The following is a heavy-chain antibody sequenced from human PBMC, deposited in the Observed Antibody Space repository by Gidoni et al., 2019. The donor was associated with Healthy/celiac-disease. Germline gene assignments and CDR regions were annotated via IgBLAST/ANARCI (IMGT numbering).Heavy chain of an antibody. Sequence: EVPLLESGGGLVQPGGSLRLSCAASGFTFSSYAMSWVRQAPGKGLVGVSAISGSGGSTYYADSVKGRFTISRDNSKNTLYLQMNSLRAEDTAVYYCAKSGYCSSTSCSSLVDYWGQGTLVTVSS. J-gene: IGHJ4*02. CDR3: AKSGYCSSTSCSSLVDY. D-gene: IGHD2-2*03. CDR1: GFTFSSYA. V-gene: IGHV3-23*01. CDR2: ISGSGGST.